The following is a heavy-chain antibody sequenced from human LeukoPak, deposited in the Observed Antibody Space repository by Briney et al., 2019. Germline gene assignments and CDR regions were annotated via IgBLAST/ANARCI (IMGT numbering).Heavy chain of an antibody. CDR1: GFTFTYYA. V-gene: IGHV3-23*01. CDR2: ISGSGGST. Sequence: GGSLRLSCAASGFTFTYYAMHWVRQAPGKGLEWVSAISGSGGSTYYADSVKGRFTISGNYSKNTLYLQMNSLRAEDTAVYYCAKVLGDSQAAYWGQGTLVTVSS. D-gene: IGHD6-13*01. J-gene: IGHJ4*02. CDR3: AKVLGDSQAAY.